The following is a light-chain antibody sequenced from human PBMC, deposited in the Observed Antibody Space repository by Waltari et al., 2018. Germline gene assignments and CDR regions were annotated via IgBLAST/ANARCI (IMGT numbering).Light chain of an antibody. CDR3: QQSYSTPLT. CDR1: QDINNY. Sequence: DIQMTQSPSSLSASVGDRVTITCQASQDINNYLNWYQQKPGKAPKLLIYDASNLETGVTSRFSGSGSGTDFSLTISSLQPEDFATYYCQQSYSTPLTFGGGTKVEIK. V-gene: IGKV1-39*01. CDR2: DAS. J-gene: IGKJ4*01.